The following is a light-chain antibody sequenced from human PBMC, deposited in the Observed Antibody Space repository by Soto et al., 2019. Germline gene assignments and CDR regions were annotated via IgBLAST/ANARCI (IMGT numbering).Light chain of an antibody. Sequence: EIVMTQSPGTLSALPGHSATLPCRASQSVGSNIAWYQQRPGQAPRLLIYAASTRAAGVPIRFSGSGSGTEFTLTITSLQSDDFAVYYCQQYNQWSPTTFGQGTRLE. CDR2: AAS. J-gene: IGKJ5*01. CDR1: QSVGSN. V-gene: IGKV3-15*01. CDR3: QQYNQWSPTT.